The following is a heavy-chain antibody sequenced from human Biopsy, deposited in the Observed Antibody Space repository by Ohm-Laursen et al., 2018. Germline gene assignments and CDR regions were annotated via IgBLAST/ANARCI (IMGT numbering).Heavy chain of an antibody. J-gene: IGHJ2*01. D-gene: IGHD6-19*01. V-gene: IGHV4-4*07. Sequence: GTLSLTWSVSGGSVDDYFWNWIRQPAGKGLEWIGRIYSTGRSSAYHPSFQSRVTMSLDTSNKQFSLKLTSVTAADTAVYYCARTPGVAVAGRFFDLWGRGTLVTVSS. CDR2: IYSTGRSS. CDR3: ARTPGVAVAGRFFDL. CDR1: GGSVDDYF.